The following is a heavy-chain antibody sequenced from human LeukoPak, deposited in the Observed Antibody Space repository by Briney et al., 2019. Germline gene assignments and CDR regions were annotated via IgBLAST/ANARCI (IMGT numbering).Heavy chain of an antibody. CDR1: GFTFSSYG. Sequence: HPGGSLRLSCAASGFTFSSYGMHWVRQAPGKGLEWVAFIRYDGSNKYYADSVKGRFTISRDNSKNTLYLQMNSLRAEDTAVYYCAKDWDALLTGSIWGCYFDYWGQGTLVTVSS. V-gene: IGHV3-30*02. CDR3: AKDWDALLTGSIWGCYFDY. D-gene: IGHD3-9*01. J-gene: IGHJ4*02. CDR2: IRYDGSNK.